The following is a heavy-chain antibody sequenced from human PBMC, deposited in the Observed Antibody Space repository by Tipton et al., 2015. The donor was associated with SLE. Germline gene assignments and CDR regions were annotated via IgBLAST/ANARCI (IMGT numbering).Heavy chain of an antibody. CDR2: MNPNSGNT. CDR3: ARGRVEMSAIEHDC. J-gene: IGHJ4*01. V-gene: IGHV1-8*01. CDR1: GFTFTSYD. D-gene: IGHD5-24*01. Sequence: QLVQSGAEVMKPGASVMVSCKASGFTFTSYDINWVRQATGQGLEWMGWMNPNSGNTGYAQKFQGRVTMTRNTSISTAYMELSSLSSEDTAVYYCARGRVEMSAIEHDCWDRGALVSVS.